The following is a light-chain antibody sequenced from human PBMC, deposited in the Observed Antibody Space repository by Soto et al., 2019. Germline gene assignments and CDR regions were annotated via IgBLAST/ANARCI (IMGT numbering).Light chain of an antibody. CDR3: XXXXNWPPXT. CDR1: QSVSSY. J-gene: IGKJ1*01. Sequence: EIVLTQSPATLSLSPGERATLSCRASQSVSSYLAWYQQKPGQAPRLLIYDASNRATGIPARFSGSGSGTDFXLTISXXXXEDXXVXXXXXXXNWPPXTFGQGTKVEIK. V-gene: IGKV3-11*01. CDR2: DAS.